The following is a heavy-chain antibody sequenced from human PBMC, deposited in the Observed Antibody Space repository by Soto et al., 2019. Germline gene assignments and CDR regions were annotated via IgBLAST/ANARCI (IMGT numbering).Heavy chain of an antibody. Sequence: EVQLEESGGDLVQPGGSLRLSCAASGFTLSAYWMTWVRQAPGKGLEWVANINRDGSKKSYLDSVRGRFTISRDNVGNSLYLQRDSLRADDADLYYCARDVSPGSSSLYLDAFDIWGQGTMVPVSS. J-gene: IGHJ3*02. V-gene: IGHV3-7*05. CDR3: ARDVSPGSSSLYLDAFDI. CDR2: INRDGSKK. D-gene: IGHD6-13*01. CDR1: GFTLSAYW.